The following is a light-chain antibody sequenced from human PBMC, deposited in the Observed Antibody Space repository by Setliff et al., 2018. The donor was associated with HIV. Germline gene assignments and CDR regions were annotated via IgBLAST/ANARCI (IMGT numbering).Light chain of an antibody. J-gene: IGLJ1*01. CDR1: SSDIGVYDY. V-gene: IGLV2-14*03. CDR3: TSYTNNSTYV. Sequence: QSVLTQAASVSGSPGQSISISCTGTSSDIGVYDYVSWYQQHPGKAPKLMLYDVSRRPSAISTRFSGSKSGNTAFLTISGLRTEDEADYYCTSYTNNSTYVFGTGTKVTVL. CDR2: DVS.